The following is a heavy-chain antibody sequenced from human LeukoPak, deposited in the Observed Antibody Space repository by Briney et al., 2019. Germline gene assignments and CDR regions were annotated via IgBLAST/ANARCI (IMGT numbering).Heavy chain of an antibody. CDR2: IVPMFGTG. CDR1: GSTFTNFT. J-gene: IGHJ2*01. D-gene: IGHD3-3*02. Sequence: SVTVSFKCSGSTFTNFTFTWVRQAPGQGLEWMGGIVPMFGTGTHAQKFQNRVTISADESSNTVYMEMRRLTSADTAMYYCSTLGIGIYSYKNTRYVDLWGRGTLIAVS. CDR3: STLGIGIYSYKNTRYVDL. V-gene: IGHV1-69*13.